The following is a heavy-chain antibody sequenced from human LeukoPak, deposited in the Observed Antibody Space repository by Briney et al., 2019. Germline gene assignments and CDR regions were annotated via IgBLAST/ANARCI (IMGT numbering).Heavy chain of an antibody. CDR2: IIPIFGTA. CDR1: GGTFSSYA. V-gene: IGHV1-69*06. D-gene: IGHD2-15*01. Sequence: ASVKVSCKASGGTFSSYAISWVRQAPGQGLEWMGGIIPIFGTANYAEKFQDRVTITADKSTSTAYMELSSLRSEDTAMYYCAINQAGYCGGGSCYRHEFYYMDVWGKGTSVTVSS. J-gene: IGHJ6*03. CDR3: AINQAGYCGGGSCYRHEFYYMDV.